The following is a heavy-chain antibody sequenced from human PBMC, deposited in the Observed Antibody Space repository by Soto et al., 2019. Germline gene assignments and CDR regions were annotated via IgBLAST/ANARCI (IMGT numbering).Heavy chain of an antibody. CDR3: ARXXXXXGXTAADY. Sequence: QVQLQESGPGLVKPSQTLSLTCTVSGGSISSGGYYWSWIRQHPGKGLEWIGYIYYSGSTYYNPSLKSRVTISVDTSKNQFSLKLSSVTAADTAVYYXARXXXXXGXTAADYWGQGTLVTVSS. CDR2: IYYSGST. J-gene: IGHJ4*02. V-gene: IGHV4-31*03. D-gene: IGHD2-2*01. CDR1: GGSISSGGYY.